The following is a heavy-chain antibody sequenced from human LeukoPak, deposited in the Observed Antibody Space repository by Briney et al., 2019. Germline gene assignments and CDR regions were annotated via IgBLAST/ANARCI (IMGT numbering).Heavy chain of an antibody. CDR3: ARDPVGYSYGGYYYYYGMDV. V-gene: IGHV1-69*04. J-gene: IGHJ6*02. CDR2: IIPILGIA. D-gene: IGHD5-18*01. CDR1: GGTFSSYA. Sequence: SVKVSCKASGGTFSSYAISWVRQAPGQGLEWMGRIIPILGIANYAQKFQGRVTITADKSTSTAYMELSSLRSDDTAVYYCARDPVGYSYGGYYYYYGMDVWGQGTTVTVSS.